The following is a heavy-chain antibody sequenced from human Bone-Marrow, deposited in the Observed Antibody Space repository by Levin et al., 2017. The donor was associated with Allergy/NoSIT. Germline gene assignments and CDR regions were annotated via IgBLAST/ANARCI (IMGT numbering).Heavy chain of an antibody. CDR1: GGSIKSSNW. J-gene: IGHJ5*02. D-gene: IGHD2/OR15-2a*01. Sequence: PSETLSLTCAVSGGSIKSSNWWSWVRQPPGKGLEWIGEVYRSGSTNYNPSLQSRVTISVDTFKNEFSLKLSLVTAADTAVYYCTRDKYYSNSTYYESVQSRNNWFDPWGQGILVTVSS. CDR2: VYRSGST. CDR3: TRDKYYSNSTYYESVQSRNNWFDP. V-gene: IGHV4-4*02.